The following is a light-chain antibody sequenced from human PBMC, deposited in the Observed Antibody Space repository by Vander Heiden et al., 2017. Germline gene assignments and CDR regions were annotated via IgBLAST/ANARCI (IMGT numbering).Light chain of an antibody. CDR1: RSNIGSNY. CDR3: AAWDDSLSGAV. Sequence: QSVLTQPPSASGTPGQRVTIPCSGSRSNIGSNYVTWYQQLPGTAPKLLIYRNNQRPSGVPDRFSGSKSGTSASLAISGLRSEDEADYYCAAWDDSLSGAVFGGGTQLTVL. J-gene: IGLJ7*01. CDR2: RNN. V-gene: IGLV1-47*01.